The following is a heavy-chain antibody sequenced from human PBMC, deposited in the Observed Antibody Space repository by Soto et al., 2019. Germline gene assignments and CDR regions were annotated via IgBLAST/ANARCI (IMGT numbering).Heavy chain of an antibody. D-gene: IGHD5-12*01. J-gene: IGHJ5*02. CDR2: IYYSGST. V-gene: IGHV4-30-4*01. CDR3: ARYSGYEGLRFDP. Sequence: QVQLQESGPGLVKPSQTLSLTCTVSGGSISSGDYYWSWIRQPPGKGLGWIGYIYYSGSTYYNPSLKIRVTISVDTSKNQFSLKLSSVTAADTAVYYCARYSGYEGLRFDPWGQGTLVTVSS. CDR1: GGSISSGDYY.